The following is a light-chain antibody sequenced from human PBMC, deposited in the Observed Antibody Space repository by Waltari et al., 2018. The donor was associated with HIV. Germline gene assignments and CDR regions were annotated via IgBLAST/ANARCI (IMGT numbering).Light chain of an antibody. V-gene: IGLV1-40*01. CDR1: SSNIGAGYA. J-gene: IGLJ3*02. CDR2: GKN. CDR3: QSYDSSLSGWV. Sequence: QSVLTQPPSVSGAPGQRVTISCTGSSSNIGAGYAVHWYQQLPDTAPTLVIYGKNNRPSGVPGRFSGSKSGTAASLAITGLQAKDEADYYCQSYDSSLSGWVFGGGTKLTVL.